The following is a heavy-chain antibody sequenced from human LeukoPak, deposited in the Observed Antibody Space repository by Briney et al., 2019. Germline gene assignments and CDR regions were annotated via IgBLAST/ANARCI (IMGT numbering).Heavy chain of an antibody. CDR3: ASQSYARFDP. V-gene: IGHV3-7*01. J-gene: IGHJ5*02. CDR2: IQPDGSEQ. D-gene: IGHD3-16*01. Sequence: GGSLRLSCAASGFTFSSYAMSWVRQAPGKGLEWVGNIQPDGSEQYPVDSVKGRFTISRDNARNSLFLQMNSLRVEDTAVYYCASQSYARFDPWGQGTLVTVSS. CDR1: GFTFSSYA.